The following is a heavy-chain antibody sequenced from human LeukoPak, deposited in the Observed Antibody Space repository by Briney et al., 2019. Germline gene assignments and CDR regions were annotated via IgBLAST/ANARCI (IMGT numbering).Heavy chain of an antibody. V-gene: IGHV3-30*01. CDR1: GLILNYYA. D-gene: IGHD3-22*01. Sequence: GGSLRLSCSPAGLILNYYAPPWARHTRGGGLEWLALIAKDANGRKEHYAVSVRARFIISRDTSKNTVSLQMNGLNVDDTAVYYCVREYDSSGYHPAGGGYWGQGTRVTVSS. J-gene: IGHJ4*02. CDR2: IAKDANGRKE. CDR3: VREYDSSGYHPAGGGY.